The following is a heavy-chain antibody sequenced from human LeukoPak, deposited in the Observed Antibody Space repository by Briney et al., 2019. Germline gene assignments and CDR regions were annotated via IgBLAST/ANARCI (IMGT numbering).Heavy chain of an antibody. CDR1: GGSISSYY. CDR3: ARDSSTTMVRGVIPWFDP. J-gene: IGHJ5*02. CDR2: IYTSGST. V-gene: IGHV4-4*07. D-gene: IGHD3-10*01. Sequence: PSETLSLTCTVSGGSISSYYWSWIRQPAGKGLEWIGRIYTSGSTNYNPSLKSRVTMSVDTSKNQFSLKPSSVTAADTAVYYCARDSSTTMVRGVIPWFDPWGQGTLVTVSS.